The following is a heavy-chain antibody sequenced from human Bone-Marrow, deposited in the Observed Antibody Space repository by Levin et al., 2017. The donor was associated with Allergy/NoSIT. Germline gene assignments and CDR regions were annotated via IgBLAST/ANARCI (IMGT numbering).Heavy chain of an antibody. J-gene: IGHJ3*02. Sequence: GGSLRLSCKASGGTFSSYAISWVRQAPGQGLEWMGGIIPIFGTANYAQKFQGRVTITADKSTSTAYMELSSLRSEDTAVYYCARDKYKYSSGWYLGDAFDIWGQGTMVTVSS. V-gene: IGHV1-69*06. CDR1: GGTFSSYA. CDR3: ARDKYKYSSGWYLGDAFDI. D-gene: IGHD6-19*01. CDR2: IIPIFGTA.